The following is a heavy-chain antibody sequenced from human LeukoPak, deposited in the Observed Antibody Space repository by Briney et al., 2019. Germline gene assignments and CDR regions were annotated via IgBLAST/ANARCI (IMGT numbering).Heavy chain of an antibody. CDR1: GFTFSSYA. CDR3: ARDLDTQPFAHPHPLCPGY. D-gene: IGHD3-9*01. CDR2: ISYDGSNK. J-gene: IGHJ4*02. V-gene: IGHV3-30-3*01. Sequence: GGSLRLSCAASGFTFSSYAMHWVRQAPGKRLEWVAVISYDGSNKYYADSVKGRFTISRDNSKDTLYLQMNSLRAEDTAVYYCARDLDTQPFAHPHPLCPGYWGQGTLVTVSS.